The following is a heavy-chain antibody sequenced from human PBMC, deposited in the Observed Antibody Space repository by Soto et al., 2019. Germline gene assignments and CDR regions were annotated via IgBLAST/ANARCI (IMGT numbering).Heavy chain of an antibody. J-gene: IGHJ5*02. D-gene: IGHD3-3*01. CDR2: ISAYNGNT. Sequence: GASVKVSCKASGYTFTSYGISWVRQAPGQGLEWMGWISAYNGNTNYAQKLQGRVTMTTDTSTSTAYMELRSLRSDDTAVYYCARPIAPWSGYLGGTTNWFDPWGQGTLVTVSS. CDR3: ARPIAPWSGYLGGTTNWFDP. V-gene: IGHV1-18*01. CDR1: GYTFTSYG.